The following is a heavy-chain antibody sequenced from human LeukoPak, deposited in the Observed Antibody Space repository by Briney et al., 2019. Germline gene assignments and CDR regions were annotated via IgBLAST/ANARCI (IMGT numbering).Heavy chain of an antibody. CDR1: GYTFTGYY. V-gene: IGHV1-2*02. CDR2: INPNSGGT. Sequence: VASVKVSCKASGYTFTGYYMHWVRQAPGQGLEWMGWINPNSGGTNYAQKLQGRVTMTTDTSTSTAYMELRSLRSDDTAVYYCARDQRYYDSSGYYYWGQGTLVTVSS. J-gene: IGHJ4*02. D-gene: IGHD3-22*01. CDR3: ARDQRYYDSSGYYY.